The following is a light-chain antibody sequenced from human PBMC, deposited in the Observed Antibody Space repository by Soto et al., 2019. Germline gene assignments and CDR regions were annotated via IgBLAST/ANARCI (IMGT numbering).Light chain of an antibody. CDR3: QSYDSSLSGFYV. CDR1: SSNIGAGYD. V-gene: IGLV1-40*01. J-gene: IGLJ1*01. CDR2: ANS. Sequence: QSVLTQPPSVSGAPGQRVTISCTGSSSNIGAGYDVHWYQQLPGRAPKLLIYANSNRPSGVPDRFSGSRSGTSASLAITGXXXXXXADYSCQSYDSSLSGFYVFGTGTKLTVL.